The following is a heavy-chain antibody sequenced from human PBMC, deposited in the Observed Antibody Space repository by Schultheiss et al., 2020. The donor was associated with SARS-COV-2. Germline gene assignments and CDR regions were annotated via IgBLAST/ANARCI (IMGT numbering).Heavy chain of an antibody. CDR1: GFTFSNSA. Sequence: GGSLRLFCAPSGFTFSNSAMHWVRQSPGKGLEWVGIIYYDGINKYYGDSVKGRFTISRDNSKNTLYLHMNSLRVEDTGLYYCARDETLDYWGQGTLVTVSS. CDR3: ARDETLDY. V-gene: IGHV3-33*01. CDR2: IYYDGINK. J-gene: IGHJ4*02.